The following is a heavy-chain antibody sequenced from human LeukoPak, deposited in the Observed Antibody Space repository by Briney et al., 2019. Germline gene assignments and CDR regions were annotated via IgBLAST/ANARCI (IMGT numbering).Heavy chain of an antibody. Sequence: GGSLRLSCAASGFTFSSYAMHWGRKAPGKGLEWVAVISYDGSNKYYADSVKGRFTISRDNSKNTLYLQMNSLRAEDTAVYYCARDWSNYVLDYWGQGTLVTVSS. J-gene: IGHJ4*02. CDR3: ARDWSNYVLDY. CDR1: GFTFSSYA. V-gene: IGHV3-30-3*01. D-gene: IGHD4-11*01. CDR2: ISYDGSNK.